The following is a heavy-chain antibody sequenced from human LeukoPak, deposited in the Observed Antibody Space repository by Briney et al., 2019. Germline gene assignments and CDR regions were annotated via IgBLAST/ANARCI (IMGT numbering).Heavy chain of an antibody. D-gene: IGHD3-3*01. CDR2: IYPGDSDT. V-gene: IGHV5-51*01. CDR1: GYSFTSYW. Sequence: GESLMISCKGSGYSFTSYWIGWVRQMPGKGLEWMGIIYPGDSDTRYSPSFQGQVTISADKSISTAYLQWSSLKASDTAMYYCARQTIFGVPPLYYYYMDVWGKGTTVTVSS. CDR3: ARQTIFGVPPLYYYYMDV. J-gene: IGHJ6*03.